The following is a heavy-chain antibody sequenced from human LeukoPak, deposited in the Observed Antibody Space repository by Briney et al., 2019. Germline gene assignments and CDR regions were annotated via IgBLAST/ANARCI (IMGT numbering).Heavy chain of an antibody. CDR2: IKQDGSEK. CDR3: ARGPREVRLGPYYYYYYMDV. Sequence: GGSLRLSCAASGFTFSSYAMSWVRQAPGKGLEWVANIKQDGSEKYYVGSVKGRFTISRDNAKNSLYLQVNSLRAEDTAVYYCARGPREVRLGPYYYYYYMDVWGKGTTVTVSS. D-gene: IGHD5-24*01. J-gene: IGHJ6*03. V-gene: IGHV3-7*01. CDR1: GFTFSSYA.